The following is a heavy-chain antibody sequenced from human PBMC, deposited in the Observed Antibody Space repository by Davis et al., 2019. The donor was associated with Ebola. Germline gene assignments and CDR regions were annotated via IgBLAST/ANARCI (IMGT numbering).Heavy chain of an antibody. CDR2: MYPDESEV. CDR3: ARRGGEYSSTSGDAFDI. V-gene: IGHV5-51*01. CDR1: GYTFPNYW. Sequence: GESLKISCKTSGYTFPNYWIGWVRQKPGKGLEWMAIMYPDESEVRYSPSFQGQVSMSVDKSATTAHLQWSSLKASDTAMYYCARRGGEYSSTSGDAFDIWGQGTMVTVFS. D-gene: IGHD6-13*01. J-gene: IGHJ3*02.